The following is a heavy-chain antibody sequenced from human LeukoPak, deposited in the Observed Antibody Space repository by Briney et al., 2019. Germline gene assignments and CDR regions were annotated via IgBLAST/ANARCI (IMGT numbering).Heavy chain of an antibody. V-gene: IGHV1-8*03. CDR3: ARARRDGYNSVGFQH. J-gene: IGHJ1*01. D-gene: IGHD5-24*01. CDR2: MNPKSGDT. Sequence: ASVKVSCKASGYSFTNYDINWVRQATGQGLEWMGWMNPKSGDTGYSQKYQGRVFITRDTSINTAYMELSSLGSDDTAVYYCARARRDGYNSVGFQHWGQGTLVTVSS. CDR1: GYSFTNYD.